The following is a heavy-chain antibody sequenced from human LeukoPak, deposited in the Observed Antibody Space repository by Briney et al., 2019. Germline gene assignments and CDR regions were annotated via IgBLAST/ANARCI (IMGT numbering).Heavy chain of an antibody. V-gene: IGHV3-74*01. CDR2: INSDGSST. D-gene: IGHD3-3*01. Sequence: GGSLTLSCAASGFTFSSYWMHWVRQAPGKGVVWVSRINSDGSSTSYADSVKGRFTIPTDNAKNTLYLQMNSLRAEDTAVYYCARPDFWSGYPDDYWGQGTLVTVSS. CDR3: ARPDFWSGYPDDY. CDR1: GFTFSSYW. J-gene: IGHJ4*02.